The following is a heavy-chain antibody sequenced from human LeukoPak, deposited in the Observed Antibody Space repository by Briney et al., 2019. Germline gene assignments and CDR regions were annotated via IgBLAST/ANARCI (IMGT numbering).Heavy chain of an antibody. Sequence: SETLSLTCAVYGGSFSGYYWNWIRQPPGKGLEWIGEINHSGSTNYNPSLKSRVTISLDTSKNQFSLKLSSVTAADTAIYYCARELPREVTLDYWGQGTLVTVSS. J-gene: IGHJ4*02. CDR2: INHSGST. V-gene: IGHV4-34*01. CDR1: GGSFSGYY. CDR3: ARELPREVTLDY. D-gene: IGHD2-21*02.